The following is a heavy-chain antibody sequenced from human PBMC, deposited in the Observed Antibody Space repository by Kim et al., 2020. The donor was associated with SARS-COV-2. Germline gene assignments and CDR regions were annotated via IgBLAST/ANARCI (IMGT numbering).Heavy chain of an antibody. V-gene: IGHV1-69*13. Sequence: SVKVSCKASGGTFSSYAISWVRQAPGQGLEWMGGIIPIFGTANYAQKFQGRVTITADESTSPAYMELSSLRSEDTAGYYCAGGTRELETNNNYYGMDVW. CDR2: IIPIFGTA. CDR1: GGTFSSYA. CDR3: AGGTRELETNNNYYGMDV. J-gene: IGHJ6*01. D-gene: IGHD1-7*01.